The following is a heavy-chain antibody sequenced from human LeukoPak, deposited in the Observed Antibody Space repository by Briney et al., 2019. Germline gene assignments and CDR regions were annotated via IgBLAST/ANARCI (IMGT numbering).Heavy chain of an antibody. CDR3: AKDRGYTSGLGSLDY. CDR1: GFTFSNYG. Sequence: GGSLRLSCTASGFTFSNYGMHWVRQAPGKGLEWVAFIRFDGSNKYYADSVKGRFTISRDNSKNTVYLQMNSLRAEDTAVYYCAKDRGYTSGLGSLDYWGQGTLVTVSS. V-gene: IGHV3-30*02. J-gene: IGHJ4*02. CDR2: IRFDGSNK. D-gene: IGHD6-19*01.